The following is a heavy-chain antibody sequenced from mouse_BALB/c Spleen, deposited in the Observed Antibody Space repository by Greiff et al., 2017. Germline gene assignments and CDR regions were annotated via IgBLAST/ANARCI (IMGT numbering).Heavy chain of an antibody. CDR1: GYTFSSYW. CDR3: ARRVYAPWFAY. J-gene: IGHJ3*01. Sequence: QVQLQQSGAELMKPGASVKISCKATGYTFSSYWIEWVKQRPGHGLEWIGEILPGSGSTNSNEKFKGKATFTADTSSNTAYMQLSSLTSEDSAVYYCARRVYAPWFAYWGQGTLVTVSA. CDR2: ILPGSGST. D-gene: IGHD2-12*01. V-gene: IGHV1-9*01.